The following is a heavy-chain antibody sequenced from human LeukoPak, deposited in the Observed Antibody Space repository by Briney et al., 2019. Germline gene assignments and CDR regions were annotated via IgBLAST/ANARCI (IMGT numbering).Heavy chain of an antibody. Sequence: ASVKVSCKASGYTFTSYDIKWVRQATGQGLEWMGRMNPNSGNTGYAQKFQGRVTMTRNTSISTAYMELSSLTSEDTAVYYCARRGKGLGYYMDVWGKGTTVTISS. CDR2: MNPNSGNT. V-gene: IGHV1-8*01. CDR1: GYTFTSYD. CDR3: ARRGKGLGYYMDV. J-gene: IGHJ6*03. D-gene: IGHD3-16*01.